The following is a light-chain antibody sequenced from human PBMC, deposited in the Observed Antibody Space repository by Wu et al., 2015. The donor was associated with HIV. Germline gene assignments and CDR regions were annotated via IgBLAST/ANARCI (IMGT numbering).Light chain of an antibody. V-gene: IGKV1-9*01. CDR2: AAS. Sequence: DIQLTQSPSFLSASIGDRVTITCRASQGISSHLVWYRQKPGKAPKLLIYAASTLQSGVPSRFSGSVSGTEFTLTVSSLQSDDFATYYCQQLSNFPFTFGPGTKVDFK. CDR3: QQLSNFPFT. J-gene: IGKJ3*01. CDR1: QGISSH.